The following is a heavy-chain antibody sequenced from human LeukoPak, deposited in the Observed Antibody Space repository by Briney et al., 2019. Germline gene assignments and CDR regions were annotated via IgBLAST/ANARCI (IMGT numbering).Heavy chain of an antibody. D-gene: IGHD3-10*01. CDR3: ARDRGPRTGFMVREAYDY. CDR1: GFTVSSNY. J-gene: IGHJ4*02. CDR2: IYSGGST. Sequence: GGSLRLSCAASGFTVSSNYMSWVRQAPGKGLEWVSVIYSGGSTYYADSVKGRFTISRDNSKNTLYLQMNSLRAEDTAVYYCARDRGPRTGFMVREAYDYWGQGTLVTVSS. V-gene: IGHV3-53*01.